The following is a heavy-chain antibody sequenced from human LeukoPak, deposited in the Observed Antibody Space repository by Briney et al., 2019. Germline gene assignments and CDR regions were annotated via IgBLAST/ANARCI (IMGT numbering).Heavy chain of an antibody. Sequence: ASVKVSCKASGYTFTGYYMRWVRQAPGQGLEWMGWINPNSGGTNYAQKFQGRVTMTRDTSISTAYMKLSRLRSDDTAVYYCARGGIAARHNWFDPWGQGTLVTVSS. D-gene: IGHD6-6*01. CDR3: ARGGIAARHNWFDP. J-gene: IGHJ5*02. CDR2: INPNSGGT. CDR1: GYTFTGYY. V-gene: IGHV1-2*02.